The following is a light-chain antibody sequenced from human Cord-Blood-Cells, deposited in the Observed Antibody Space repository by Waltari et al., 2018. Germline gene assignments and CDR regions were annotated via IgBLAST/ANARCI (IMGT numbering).Light chain of an antibody. CDR3: QQYYSTPLT. V-gene: IGKV4-1*01. CDR1: QSVLYSSNNKNY. CDR2: WAS. J-gene: IGKJ4*01. Sequence: DIVMIQSRDSLAVSLGERATINCKSSQSVLYSSNNKNYLASYQQKPGQPPKLLIYWASTRESGVPDRFSGSGSGTDFALTISSLQAEDVAVYYCQQYYSTPLTFGGGTKVEIK.